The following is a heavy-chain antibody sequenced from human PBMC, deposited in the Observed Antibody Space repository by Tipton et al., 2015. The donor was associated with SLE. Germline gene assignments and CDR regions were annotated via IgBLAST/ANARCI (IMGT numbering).Heavy chain of an antibody. CDR1: GFRFSSYE. V-gene: IGHV3-48*03. CDR3: TIEYSSSDAFDS. CDR2: ISGSGTNK. Sequence: PLRLSCAASGFRFSSYEMNWVRQAPGKGLEWVSYISGSGTNKYYADSVKGRFTISRDNAKNSLYLQMNSLRAEDTALYYCTIEYSSSDAFDSWGQGTLVTVSS. D-gene: IGHD6-6*01. J-gene: IGHJ4*02.